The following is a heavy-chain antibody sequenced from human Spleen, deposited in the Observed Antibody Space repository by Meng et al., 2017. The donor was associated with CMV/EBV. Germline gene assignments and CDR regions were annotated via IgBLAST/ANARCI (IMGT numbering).Heavy chain of an antibody. Sequence: SLKISCAASGFTFDDYAMHWVRQAPGKGLEWVSGISWNSGSIGYADSVKGRFTISRDNAKNSLYLQMNSLRAGDTALYYCAKGGDYYYYYGMDVWGQGTTVTVS. J-gene: IGHJ6*02. D-gene: IGHD3-16*01. CDR3: AKGGDYYYYYGMDV. CDR1: GFTFDDYA. V-gene: IGHV3-9*01. CDR2: ISWNSGSI.